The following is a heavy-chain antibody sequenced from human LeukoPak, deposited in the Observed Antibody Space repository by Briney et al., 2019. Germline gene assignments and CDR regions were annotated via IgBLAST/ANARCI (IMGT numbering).Heavy chain of an antibody. CDR1: GYTLTELS. CDR3: ARSGFDY. Sequence: ASVKVSCKVSGYTLTELSMHWVRQAPGKGLEWMGGFDPEDGETIYAQKFQGRVTITTDESTSTAYMELSSLRSEDTAVYYCARSGFDYWGQGTLVTVSS. CDR2: FDPEDGET. D-gene: IGHD6-25*01. V-gene: IGHV1-24*01. J-gene: IGHJ4*02.